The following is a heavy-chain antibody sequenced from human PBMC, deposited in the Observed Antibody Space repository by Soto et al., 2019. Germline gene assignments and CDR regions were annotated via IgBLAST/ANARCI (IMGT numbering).Heavy chain of an antibody. CDR2: IIPIFGTT. CDR1: GGTFGSYA. Sequence: QVQLVQSGAEVKKPGSSVKVSCKASGGTFGSYAINWVRQAPGQGLEWMGIIIPIFGTTKYAQNFQGRVTIAAVESARTVYMALTNLGSEDTAVDYCARGIAGAGSYCDYWGQGTLVTVSS. CDR3: ARGIAGAGSYCDY. J-gene: IGHJ4*02. D-gene: IGHD6-13*01. V-gene: IGHV1-69*18.